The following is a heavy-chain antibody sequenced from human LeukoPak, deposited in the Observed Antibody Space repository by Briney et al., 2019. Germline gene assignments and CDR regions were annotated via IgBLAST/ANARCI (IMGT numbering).Heavy chain of an antibody. Sequence: GGSLRLSCAASGFTFSSYSMNWVRQAPGKGLEWVSSISSSSSYIYYADSMKGRFTTSRDSAKSSLYLQMNSLRAEDTAVYYCARGDRDGYRLYYFDYWGQGTLVTVSS. CDR1: GFTFSSYS. V-gene: IGHV3-21*01. CDR3: ARGDRDGYRLYYFDY. J-gene: IGHJ4*02. CDR2: ISSSSSYI. D-gene: IGHD5-24*01.